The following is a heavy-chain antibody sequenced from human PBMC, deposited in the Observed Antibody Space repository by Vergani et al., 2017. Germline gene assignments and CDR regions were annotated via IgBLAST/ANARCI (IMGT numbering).Heavy chain of an antibody. CDR1: GGPISSGGYS. Sequence: QLQLQESGSGLVKPSQTLSLTFAVSGGPISSGGYSWSWIRQPPGKGLEWIGYIYHSGSTYYNPSLKSRVTISVDRSKNQFSLKLSSVTAADTAVYYCAREKGVYAGGGMDVWGQGTTVTVSS. J-gene: IGHJ6*02. CDR3: AREKGVYAGGGMDV. V-gene: IGHV4-30-2*01. CDR2: IYHSGST. D-gene: IGHD2-8*01.